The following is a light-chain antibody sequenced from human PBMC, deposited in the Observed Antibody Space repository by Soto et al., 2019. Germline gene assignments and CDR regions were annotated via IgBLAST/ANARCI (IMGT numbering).Light chain of an antibody. Sequence: LLTQPPSTLSLPPGHTATLSRRVSQSVSSGNLAWYQQKPGQAPRLLIYGTSNRATGIPDRFTGSGSGTDFTLTIIRLEREDFAVYYCQQYGTSPKTLGQGTKVDIK. CDR3: QQYGTSPKT. J-gene: IGKJ1*01. CDR1: QSVSSGN. V-gene: IGKV3-20*01. CDR2: GTS.